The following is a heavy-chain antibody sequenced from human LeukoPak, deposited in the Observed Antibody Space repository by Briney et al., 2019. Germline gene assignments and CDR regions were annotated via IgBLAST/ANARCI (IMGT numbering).Heavy chain of an antibody. CDR2: IYSGGST. CDR1: GFTVSSNY. V-gene: IGHV3-66*02. CDR3: ASLNWFDP. J-gene: IGHJ5*02. Sequence: PGGSLRLSSAASGFTVSSNYMSWVRQAPGRGLEWVSVIYSGGSTYYADSVKGRFTISRDNSKNTLYLQMNSLRAEDTAVYYCASLNWFDPWGQGTLVTVSS.